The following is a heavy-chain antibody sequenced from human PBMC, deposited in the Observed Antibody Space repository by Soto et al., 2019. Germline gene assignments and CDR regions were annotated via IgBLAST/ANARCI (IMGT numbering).Heavy chain of an antibody. CDR1: GGTFSSYA. J-gene: IGHJ4*02. CDR3: AKGIVSPRIAAAGWPFDY. Sequence: GASVKVSCKASGGTFSSYAISWVRQAPGQGLEWMGGIIPIFGTANYAQKFQGRVTITADESTSTAYMELSSLRSEDTAVYYCAKGIVSPRIAAAGWPFDYWGQGTLVTVSS. V-gene: IGHV1-69*13. CDR2: IIPIFGTA. D-gene: IGHD6-13*01.